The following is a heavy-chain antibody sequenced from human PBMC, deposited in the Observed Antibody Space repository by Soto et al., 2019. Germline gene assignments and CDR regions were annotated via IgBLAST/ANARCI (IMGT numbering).Heavy chain of an antibody. Sequence: SETLSLTCTVSGGSITYGGFSWSWIRQSPGKGLEWIGYISHLENTYFHPTFRSRLTMSIDRSKNQFSLNLSSVTAADRAVYFCARGGGNDPFDSWGQGVLVTVSS. CDR2: ISHLENT. V-gene: IGHV4-30-2*06. J-gene: IGHJ4*02. D-gene: IGHD1-1*01. CDR1: GGSITYGGFS. CDR3: ARGGGNDPFDS.